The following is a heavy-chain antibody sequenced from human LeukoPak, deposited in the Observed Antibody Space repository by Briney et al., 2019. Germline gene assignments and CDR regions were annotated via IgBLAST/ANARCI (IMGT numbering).Heavy chain of an antibody. J-gene: IGHJ5*02. CDR2: INPNSGGT. Sequence: ASVKVSCQASGYTFTGYYMHWVRQAHGQGHEWMGWINPNSGGTNYAQKFQGRVTITRDTSISTAYMELSRLRSDDTAVYYCARRAVVVPAAIAATPDNWFDPWGQGTLVTVSS. CDR1: GYTFTGYY. V-gene: IGHV1-2*02. D-gene: IGHD2-2*01. CDR3: ARRAVVVPAAIAATPDNWFDP.